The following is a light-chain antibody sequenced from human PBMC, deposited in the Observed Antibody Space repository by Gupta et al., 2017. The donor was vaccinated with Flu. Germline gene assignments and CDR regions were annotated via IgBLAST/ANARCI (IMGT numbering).Light chain of an antibody. CDR3: QQYDNWPPLT. Sequence: DIVMTQSPVTLSVSPGERATLSCTASQTVGKNLAWYQQKPGQAPRLLIYGASARATGIPGRFSGGGSGKALTLSISNRQSEDFASYFCQQYDNWPPLTFGGGTXVEIK. CDR2: GAS. J-gene: IGKJ4*01. V-gene: IGKV3-15*01. CDR1: QTVGKN.